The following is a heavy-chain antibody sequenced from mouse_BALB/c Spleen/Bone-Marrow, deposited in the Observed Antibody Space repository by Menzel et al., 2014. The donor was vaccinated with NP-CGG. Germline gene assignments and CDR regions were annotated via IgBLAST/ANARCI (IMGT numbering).Heavy chain of an antibody. CDR3: ARRRDYDYFDY. CDR2: ISSGGSYT. CDR1: GFTFSNYG. D-gene: IGHD2-4*01. Sequence: EVKVVESGGDLVKPGGSLKLSCAASGFTFSNYGMSWVRQTPDKRLEWVATISSGGSYTYYPDSVKGRFTISRDNAKNTLYLQMSSLKSEDTAMYYCARRRDYDYFDYWGQGTTLTVSS. V-gene: IGHV5-6*02. J-gene: IGHJ2*01.